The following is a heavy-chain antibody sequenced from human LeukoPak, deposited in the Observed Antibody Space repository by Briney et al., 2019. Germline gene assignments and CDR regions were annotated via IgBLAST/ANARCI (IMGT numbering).Heavy chain of an antibody. CDR3: AKDRWGYNYGSGSYLGD. D-gene: IGHD3-10*01. Sequence: GGSLRLSCAASGITFRSYGMHWVRQAPGKGLEWVAVISYDGSHKYYADSVKGRFSISRDNSKNTLYLQMNSLRADDTAVYYCAKDRWGYNYGSGSYLGDWGQGTLVTVSS. V-gene: IGHV3-30*18. CDR1: GITFRSYG. CDR2: ISYDGSHK. J-gene: IGHJ4*02.